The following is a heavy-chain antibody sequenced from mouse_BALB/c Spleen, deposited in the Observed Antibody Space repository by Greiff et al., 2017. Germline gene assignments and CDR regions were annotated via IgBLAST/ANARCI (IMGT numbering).Heavy chain of an antibody. V-gene: IGHV14-4*02. CDR3: NALPYYAMDY. CDR2: IDPENGDT. J-gene: IGHJ4*01. Sequence: VHVKQSGAELVRSGASVKLSCTASGFNIKDYYMHWVKQRPEQGLEWIGWIDPENGDTEYAPKFQGKATMTADTSSNTAYLQLSSLTSEDTAVYYCNALPYYAMDYWGQGTSVTVSS. CDR1: GFNIKDYY.